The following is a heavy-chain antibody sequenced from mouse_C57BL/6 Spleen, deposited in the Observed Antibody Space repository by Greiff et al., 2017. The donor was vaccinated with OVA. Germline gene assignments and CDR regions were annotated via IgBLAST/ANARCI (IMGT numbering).Heavy chain of an antibody. D-gene: IGHD1-1*01. J-gene: IGHJ4*01. Sequence: QVQLKESGAELARPGASVKLSCKASGYTFTSYGISWVKQRTGQGLEWIGEIYPRSGNTYYNEKFKGKATLTADKSSSTAYMELRSLTSEDSAVYFCARELLEGYYAMDYWGQGTLVTVSS. CDR1: GYTFTSYG. CDR2: IYPRSGNT. CDR3: ARELLEGYYAMDY. V-gene: IGHV1-81*01.